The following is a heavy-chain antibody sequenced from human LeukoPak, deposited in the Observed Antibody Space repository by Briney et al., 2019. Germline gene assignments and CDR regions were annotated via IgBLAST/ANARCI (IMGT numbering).Heavy chain of an antibody. J-gene: IGHJ5*02. Sequence: GASVKVSCKASGYTFTSYYMHWVRQAPGQGLEWMGIINPSGGSTSYAQKFQGRVTMTRDTSISTAYMELSRLRSDDTAVYYCARAVTDFDWSNWFDPWGQGTLVTVSS. CDR1: GYTFTSYY. D-gene: IGHD3-9*01. CDR3: ARAVTDFDWSNWFDP. CDR2: INPSGGST. V-gene: IGHV1-46*01.